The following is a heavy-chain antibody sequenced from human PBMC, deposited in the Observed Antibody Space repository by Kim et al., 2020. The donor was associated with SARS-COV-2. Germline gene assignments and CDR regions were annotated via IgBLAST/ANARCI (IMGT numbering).Heavy chain of an antibody. D-gene: IGHD3-3*01. J-gene: IGHJ4*02. CDR2: ISYDGSNK. Sequence: GGSLRLSCAASGFTFSSYAMHWVRQAPGKGLEWVAVISYDGSNKYYADSVKGRFTISRDNSKNTLYLQMNSLRAEDTAVYYCARDGGWAGIFFGVVTWGKPALDYWGQGTLVTVSS. CDR3: ARDGGWAGIFFGVVTWGKPALDY. CDR1: GFTFSSYA. V-gene: IGHV3-30-3*01.